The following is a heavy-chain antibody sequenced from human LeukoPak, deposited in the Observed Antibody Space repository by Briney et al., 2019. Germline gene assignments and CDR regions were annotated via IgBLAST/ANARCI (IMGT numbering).Heavy chain of an antibody. CDR1: GVTFSSYA. V-gene: IGHV3-30*18. D-gene: IGHD3-22*01. J-gene: IGHJ4*02. CDR2: ILHDGGNE. CDR3: AKDYSSYFDTSGYYRSLFDS. Sequence: PSGSLRLSCAASGVTFSSYAMHWVRHAPAKGLELVAVILHDGGNEHYTDSVKGRFTISRDNSKNTLYLQMNSLRAEDTAVYYWAKDYSSYFDTSGYYRSLFDSWGQGTLITVSS.